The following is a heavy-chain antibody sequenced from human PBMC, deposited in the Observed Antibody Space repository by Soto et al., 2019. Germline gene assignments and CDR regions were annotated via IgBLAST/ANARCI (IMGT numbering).Heavy chain of an antibody. CDR2: ISYDGSNK. J-gene: IGHJ6*02. Sequence: QVQLVESGGGVVQPGRSLRLSCAASGFTFSSYGMHWVRQAPGKGLEWVAVISYDGSNKYYADSVKGRFTISRDNSKNTLYLQMNSLRAEDAAVYYCAKDRRANYYYGMEVWGQGTTVTVSS. V-gene: IGHV3-30*18. CDR3: AKDRRANYYYGMEV. CDR1: GFTFSSYG.